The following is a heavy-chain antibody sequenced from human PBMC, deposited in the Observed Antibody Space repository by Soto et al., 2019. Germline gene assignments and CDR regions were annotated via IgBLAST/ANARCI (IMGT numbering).Heavy chain of an antibody. CDR2: ISYDGSNK. V-gene: IGHV3-30*18. Sequence: QVQLVESGGGVVQPGRSLRLSCAASGFTFSSYGMHWVRQAPGKGLEWVAVISYDGSNKYYADSVKGRFTISRDNSKNTLYLQMNSLRAEDTAVYYCANGTLGYYFDYWGQGTLVTVSS. CDR1: GFTFSSYG. CDR3: ANGTLGYYFDY. J-gene: IGHJ4*02. D-gene: IGHD3-16*01.